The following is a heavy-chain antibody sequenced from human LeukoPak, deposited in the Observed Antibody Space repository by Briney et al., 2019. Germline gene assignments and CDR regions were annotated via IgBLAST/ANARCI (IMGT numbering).Heavy chain of an antibody. CDR3: AREGPRGNSQFDY. CDR2: ICPDGTVT. J-gene: IGHJ4*02. D-gene: IGHD2/OR15-2a*01. CDR1: GFTFSIYC. V-gene: IGHV3-74*01. Sequence: GGSLRPSCAASGFTFSIYCMHWVRQAPGKGPMWVSRICPDGTVTNYADSVKARFTISRDNARNTVYLQMNSLRAEDTAVYYCAREGPRGNSQFDYWGQGTLVTVSS.